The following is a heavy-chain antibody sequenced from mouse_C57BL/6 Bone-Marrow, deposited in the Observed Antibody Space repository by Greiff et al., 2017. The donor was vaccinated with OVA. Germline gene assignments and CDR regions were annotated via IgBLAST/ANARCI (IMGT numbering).Heavy chain of an antibody. J-gene: IGHJ2*01. CDR3: VRGPTGYFDY. D-gene: IGHD1-1*01. Sequence: EVQLVESGGGLVQPKGSLKLSCAASGFSFNTYAMNWVRQAPGKGLEWVARIRSKSNNYATYYADSVKDRFTISRDDSESMLYLQMNNLKTEDTAMYYCVRGPTGYFDYWGQGTTLTVSS. CDR1: GFSFNTYA. V-gene: IGHV10-1*01. CDR2: IRSKSNNYAT.